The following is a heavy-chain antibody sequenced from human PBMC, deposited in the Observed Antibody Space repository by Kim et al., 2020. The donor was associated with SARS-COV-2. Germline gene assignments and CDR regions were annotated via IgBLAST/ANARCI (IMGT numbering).Heavy chain of an antibody. CDR1: GFTFSSYA. Sequence: GGSLRLSCAASGFTFSSYAMSWVRQAPGKGLDWVSEISGSANRTYYADSVKGRFTISRDNSKNTLYLQVNSLRAEDTAVYYCAKRTVSTTGGANFDYWGQGTLVTVSS. J-gene: IGHJ4*02. V-gene: IGHV3-23*01. CDR2: ISGSANRT. CDR3: AKRTVSTTGGANFDY. D-gene: IGHD1-1*01.